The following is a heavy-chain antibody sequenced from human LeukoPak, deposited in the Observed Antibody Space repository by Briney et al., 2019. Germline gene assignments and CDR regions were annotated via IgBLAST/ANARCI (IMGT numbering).Heavy chain of an antibody. CDR2: IRHDGSNK. CDR3: AKGDVD. V-gene: IGHV3-30*02. J-gene: IGHJ4*02. CDR1: GFNFSTYD. Sequence: PGGSLRLSCAASGFNFSTYDMHWVRQAPGKGLEWVAFIRHDGSNKQYADSVKGRFTISRDNSKNTLYLQMNSLRVEDTAVYYCAKGDVDWGQGTLVTVSS.